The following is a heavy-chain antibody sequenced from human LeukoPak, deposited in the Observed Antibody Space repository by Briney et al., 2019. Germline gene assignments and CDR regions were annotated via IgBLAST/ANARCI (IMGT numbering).Heavy chain of an antibody. J-gene: IGHJ4*02. V-gene: IGHV3-23*01. CDR2: ISGSRGST. CDR3: AKESSGSQGGFDY. CDR1: GFTFSYA. Sequence: PGGSLRLSCAASGFTFSYAMSWVRPAPGKGLEWVSAISGSRGSTYYADSVKGRFTISRDNSKNTLYLQMNSLRAEDTAVYYCAKESSGSQGGFDYWGQGTLVTVSS. D-gene: IGHD1-26*01.